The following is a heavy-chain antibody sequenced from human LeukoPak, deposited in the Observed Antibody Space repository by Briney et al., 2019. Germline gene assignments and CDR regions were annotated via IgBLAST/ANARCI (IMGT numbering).Heavy chain of an antibody. D-gene: IGHD6-13*01. Sequence: PGGSLRLSCAASGFTFSSYSMNWVSQAPGKGREWVSSIGSTSSYKYYAESMKGRLTISRDNARNLLYLQMDGLRADDTAVYYCARRVGSSKWSYYMDVWGNGTTVTVSS. CDR3: ARRVGSSKWSYYMDV. CDR1: GFTFSSYS. V-gene: IGHV3-21*01. J-gene: IGHJ6*03. CDR2: IGSTSSYK.